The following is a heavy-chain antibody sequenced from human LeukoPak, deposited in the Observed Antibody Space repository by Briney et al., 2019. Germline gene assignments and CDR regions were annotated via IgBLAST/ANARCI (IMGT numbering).Heavy chain of an antibody. D-gene: IGHD5-18*01. CDR1: GFTVTSIF. J-gene: IGHJ4*02. V-gene: IGHV4-34*01. CDR2: INHSGST. Sequence: GSLRLSCAASGFTVTSIFMTWVRQAPGKGLEWIGEINHSGSTNYNPSLKSRVTISVDTSKNQFSLKLSSVTAADTAVYYCARLVGPNTAMTARDYWGQGTLVTVSS. CDR3: ARLVGPNTAMTARDY.